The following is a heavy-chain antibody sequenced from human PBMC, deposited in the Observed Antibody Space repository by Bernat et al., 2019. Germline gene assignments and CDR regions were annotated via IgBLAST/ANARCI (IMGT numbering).Heavy chain of an antibody. CDR3: ARGRGSGSGPREVYCDY. Sequence: QVQLVESGGGVVQPGRSLRLSCAASGFTFSSYAMHWVRQAPGKGLEWVAVISYDGSNKYYADSVKGRFPISRDNSKNTLYLQMNSLRAEDTAVYYCARGRGSGSGPREVYCDYWGQGTLVTVCS. J-gene: IGHJ4*02. CDR1: GFTFSSYA. CDR2: ISYDGSNK. D-gene: IGHD3-10*01. V-gene: IGHV3-30-3*01.